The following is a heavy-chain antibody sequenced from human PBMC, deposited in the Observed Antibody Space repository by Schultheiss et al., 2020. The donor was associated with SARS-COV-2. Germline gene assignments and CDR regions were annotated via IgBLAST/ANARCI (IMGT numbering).Heavy chain of an antibody. D-gene: IGHD3-10*01. CDR1: GFTFSSYE. V-gene: IGHV3-48*03. CDR3: ARVGATMVRGAMGY. CDR2: ISSSGSTI. Sequence: GESLKISCAASGFTFSSYEMNWVRQAPGKGLEWVSYISSSGSTIYYADSVKGRFTISRDNAKNSLYLQMNSLRAEDTAVYYCARVGATMVRGAMGYWGQGTLVTVAS. J-gene: IGHJ4*02.